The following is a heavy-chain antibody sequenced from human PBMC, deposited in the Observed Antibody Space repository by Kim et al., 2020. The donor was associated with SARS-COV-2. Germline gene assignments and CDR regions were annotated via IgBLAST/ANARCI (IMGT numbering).Heavy chain of an antibody. CDR1: GFTFSSYA. V-gene: IGHV3-64D*06. Sequence: GGSLRLSCSASGFTFSSYAMHWVRQAPGKGLEYVSAISSNGGSTYYADSVKGRFTISRDNSKNTLYLQMSSLRAEDTAVYYCVKEGLLSGSYSWFDPWGQGTLVTVSS. J-gene: IGHJ5*02. D-gene: IGHD1-26*01. CDR3: VKEGLLSGSYSWFDP. CDR2: ISSNGGST.